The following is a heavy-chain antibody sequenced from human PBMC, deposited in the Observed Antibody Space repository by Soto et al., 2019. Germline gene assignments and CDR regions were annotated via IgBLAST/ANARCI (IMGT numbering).Heavy chain of an antibody. CDR1: GFTFSSYS. D-gene: IGHD2-15*01. CDR3: ARESVTCSGGSCYSSYYYGMDV. J-gene: IGHJ6*02. CDR2: ISSSSSYI. Sequence: GSLRLSCAASGFTFSSYSMNWVRQAPGKGLEWVSSISSSSSYIYYADSVKGRFTISRDNAKNSLYLQMNSLRAEDTAVYYCARESVTCSGGSCYSSYYYGMDVWGQGTTVTVSS. V-gene: IGHV3-21*01.